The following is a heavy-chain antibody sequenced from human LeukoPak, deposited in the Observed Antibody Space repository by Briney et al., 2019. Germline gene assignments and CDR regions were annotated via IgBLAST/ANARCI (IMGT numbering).Heavy chain of an antibody. D-gene: IGHD4-17*01. V-gene: IGHV1-69*04. Sequence: GASVKVSCKASGGTFSSYAISWVRQAPGQGLEWMGRIIPILGIANYAQKFQGRVTITADKSTSTVYMELSSLRSEDTAVYYCARDDYGDYYLDYWGQGTLVTVSS. CDR2: IIPILGIA. CDR1: GGTFSSYA. J-gene: IGHJ4*02. CDR3: ARDDYGDYYLDY.